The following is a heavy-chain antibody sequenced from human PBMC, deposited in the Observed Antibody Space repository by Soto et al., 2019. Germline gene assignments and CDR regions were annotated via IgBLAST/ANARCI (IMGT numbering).Heavy chain of an antibody. CDR1: GGTFSSYA. D-gene: IGHD6-19*01. J-gene: IGHJ3*02. Sequence: QVQLVQSGAEVKKPGSSVKVSCKASGGTFSSYAISWVRQAPGQGLEWMGGIIPIFGTANYAQKFQGRVTITADESTSTAYMELSSLRSEDTAVYYCAGPPGGSSGWKNAFDIWGQGTMVTVSS. CDR2: IIPIFGTA. V-gene: IGHV1-69*01. CDR3: AGPPGGSSGWKNAFDI.